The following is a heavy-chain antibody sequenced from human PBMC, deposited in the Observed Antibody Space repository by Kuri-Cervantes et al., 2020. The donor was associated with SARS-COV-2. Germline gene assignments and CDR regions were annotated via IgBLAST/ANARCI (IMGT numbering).Heavy chain of an antibody. D-gene: IGHD2/OR15-2a*01. V-gene: IGHV3-66*01. CDR1: GFTVSSNY. Sequence: LSLTCAASGFTVSSNYMSWVRQAPGKGLEWVSVIYSGGSTYYADSVKGRFTISRDNSKNTLYLQMNSLRAEDTAVYYCAKDIGTRSTNFVTYDYWGQGDLVTVSS. CDR3: AKDIGTRSTNFVTYDY. CDR2: IYSGGST. J-gene: IGHJ4*02.